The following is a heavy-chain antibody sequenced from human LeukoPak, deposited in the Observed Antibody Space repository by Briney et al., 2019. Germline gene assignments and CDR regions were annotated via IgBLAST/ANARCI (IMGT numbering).Heavy chain of an antibody. CDR3: TKGTTGSDY. J-gene: IGHJ4*02. V-gene: IGHV3-23*01. D-gene: IGHD7-27*01. Sequence: GGSLRLSCAASGFTFTGYAMSWVRQAPGKGLEWVSGISSSGGTTYYADSVKGRFTISRDNSKNSLYLQMNSLRAEDTAVYYCTKGTTGSDYWGQGTLVTVSS. CDR1: GFTFTGYA. CDR2: ISSSGGTT.